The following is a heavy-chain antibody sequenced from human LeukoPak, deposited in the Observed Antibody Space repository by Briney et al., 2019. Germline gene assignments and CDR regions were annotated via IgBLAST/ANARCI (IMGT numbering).Heavy chain of an antibody. V-gene: IGHV4-59*01. Sequence: NPSETLSLTCTVSGGSISSYYWSWIRQPPGKGLEWIGYIYYSGSTNYNPSLKSRVTISVDTSKNQFSLKLSSVTAADTAVYYCARSYYDSSGYYSFDYWGQGTLVTVSS. CDR3: ARSYYDSSGYYSFDY. D-gene: IGHD3-22*01. CDR1: GGSISSYY. CDR2: IYYSGST. J-gene: IGHJ4*02.